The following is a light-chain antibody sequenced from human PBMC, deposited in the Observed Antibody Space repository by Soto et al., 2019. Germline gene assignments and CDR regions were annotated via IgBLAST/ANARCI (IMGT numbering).Light chain of an antibody. CDR3: CSYAGSSAYV. Sequence: QSGLTQRRAGAGSPGQAVTISCTGTSSDVGGYNHVSWYQQNPGEAPKVMIFDVSKRPSGVPDRFSGSKSDNTASLTISGLQAEDEADYYCCSYAGSSAYVFGAGTKFTVL. V-gene: IGLV2-11*01. CDR1: SSDVGGYNH. CDR2: DVS. J-gene: IGLJ1*01.